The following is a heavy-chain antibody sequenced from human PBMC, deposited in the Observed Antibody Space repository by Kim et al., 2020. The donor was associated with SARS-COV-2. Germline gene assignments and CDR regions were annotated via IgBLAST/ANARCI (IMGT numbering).Heavy chain of an antibody. CDR2: IYYSGST. J-gene: IGHJ4*02. V-gene: IGHV4-39*01. Sequence: SETLSLTCTVSGGSISSSSYYWGWIRQPPGKGLEWIGSIYYSGSTYYNPSLKSRVTISVDTSKNQFSLKLSSVTAADTAVYYCARSGPPFYFDCWGQGTLVTVSS. D-gene: IGHD3-10*01. CDR3: ARSGPPFYFDC. CDR1: GGSISSSSYY.